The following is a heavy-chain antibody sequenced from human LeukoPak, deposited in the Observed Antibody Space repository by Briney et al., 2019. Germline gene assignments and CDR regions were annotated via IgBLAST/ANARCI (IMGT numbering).Heavy chain of an antibody. Sequence: ASVKVSCKASGYTFTSYYMHWVRQAPGQGLEWMGIINPSGGSTSYAQKFQGRVTMTRDTSTSTVYMELSSLRSEDTAVYYCARGPTPDYYDSKRGGRMDVWGQGTTVTVSS. CDR1: GYTFTSYY. V-gene: IGHV1-46*01. D-gene: IGHD3-22*01. J-gene: IGHJ6*02. CDR3: ARGPTPDYYDSKRGGRMDV. CDR2: INPSGGST.